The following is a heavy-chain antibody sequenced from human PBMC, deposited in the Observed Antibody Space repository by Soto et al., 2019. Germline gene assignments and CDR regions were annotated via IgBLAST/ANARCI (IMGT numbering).Heavy chain of an antibody. CDR2: ISYDGSNK. CDR1: GFTFSSYA. D-gene: IGHD6-13*01. V-gene: IGHV3-30-3*01. CDR3: ARDLSSWYYYYYGMDV. J-gene: IGHJ6*02. Sequence: GGSLRLSCAASGFTFSSYAVHWVRQAPGKGLEWVAVISYDGSNKYYADSVKGRFTISRDNSKNTLYLQMNSLRAEDTAVYYCARDLSSWYYYYYGMDVWGQGTTVTVSS.